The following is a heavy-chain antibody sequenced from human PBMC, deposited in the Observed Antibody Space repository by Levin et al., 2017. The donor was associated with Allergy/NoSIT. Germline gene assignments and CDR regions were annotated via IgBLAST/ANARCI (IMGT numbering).Heavy chain of an antibody. J-gene: IGHJ6*02. Sequence: PGGSLRLSCAASGFTFSSYAMSWVRQAPGKGLEWVSAISGSGGSTYYADSVKGRFTISRDNSKNTLYLQMNSLRAEDTAVYYCAKIVVVPAAMMWEEYGMDVWGQGTTVTVSS. D-gene: IGHD2-2*01. CDR2: ISGSGGST. V-gene: IGHV3-23*01. CDR1: GFTFSSYA. CDR3: AKIVVVPAAMMWEEYGMDV.